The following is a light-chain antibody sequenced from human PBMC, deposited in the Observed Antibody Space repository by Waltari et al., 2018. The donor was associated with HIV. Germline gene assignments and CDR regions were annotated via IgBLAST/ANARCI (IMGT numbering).Light chain of an antibody. Sequence: QLVLTQSPSASASLGASVKLTCTLSSGHSSYAIAWHQQQPEKAPRYLMRLNSDGSHTKGDGIPERFSGSSSGAERYLIISSLQSEDEADYYCQTWGTGIHVVFGGGTKLTVL. CDR2: LNSDGSH. CDR3: QTWGTGIHVV. CDR1: SGHSSYA. J-gene: IGLJ3*02. V-gene: IGLV4-69*01.